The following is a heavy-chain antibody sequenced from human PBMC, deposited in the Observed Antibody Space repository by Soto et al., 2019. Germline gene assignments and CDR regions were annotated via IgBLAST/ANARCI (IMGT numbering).Heavy chain of an antibody. V-gene: IGHV1-69*01. J-gene: IGHJ4*02. Sequence: QVQLVQSGAEVKKPGSSVKVSCKASGGTFSSYAISWVRQAPGQGLEWIGGIIPIFGTANYAQKLQGRVTITADESTSTAYKEMSSLRSEDTAVYYCARDGAVDGTRYWGQGTLVTVSS. CDR3: ARDGAVDGTRY. D-gene: IGHD6-19*01. CDR2: IIPIFGTA. CDR1: GGTFSSYA.